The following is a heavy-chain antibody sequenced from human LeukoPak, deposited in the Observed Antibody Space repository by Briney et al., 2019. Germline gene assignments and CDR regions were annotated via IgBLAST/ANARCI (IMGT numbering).Heavy chain of an antibody. CDR2: IRDDGSNK. V-gene: IGHV3-30*02. CDR1: GFTFSSYG. J-gene: IGHJ4*02. Sequence: PGGSLRLSCAASGFTFSSYGMHWVCQAPGKGLEWVAFIRDDGSNKYYADSVKGRFTISRDNSKKTLYLQMNSLRAEDTAVYYCAKDLEQYYYDSSGGYFDYWGQGTLVSVSS. D-gene: IGHD3-22*01. CDR3: AKDLEQYYYDSSGGYFDY.